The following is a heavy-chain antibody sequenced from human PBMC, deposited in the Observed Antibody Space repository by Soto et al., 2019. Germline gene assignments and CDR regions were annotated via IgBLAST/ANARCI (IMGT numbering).Heavy chain of an antibody. CDR2: IWYDGSNK. J-gene: IGHJ4*02. CDR1: GFTFSSYG. CDR3: ARDYPPWMVNDY. Sequence: PGGSLRLSCAASGFTFSSYGMHWVRQAPGKGLEWVAVIWYDGSNKYYADSVKGRFTISRDNSKNTLYLQMNSLRAEDTAVYYCARDYPPWMVNDYWGQGTLVTVSS. V-gene: IGHV3-33*01. D-gene: IGHD6-19*01.